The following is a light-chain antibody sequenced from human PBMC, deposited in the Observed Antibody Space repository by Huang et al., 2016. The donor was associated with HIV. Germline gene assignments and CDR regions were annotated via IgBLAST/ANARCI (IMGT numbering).Light chain of an antibody. J-gene: IGKJ3*01. CDR3: QQYNNFYT. Sequence: EIVLTQSPATLSVSPGERATLSCRASQSVSGGLAWYQQKPGQDPRLLIYGASTRATGFPARFSCSGSGTEFTLTISSLQSEDFAVYYCQQYNNFYTFGPGTRVDIK. CDR2: GAS. CDR1: QSVSGG. V-gene: IGKV3-15*01.